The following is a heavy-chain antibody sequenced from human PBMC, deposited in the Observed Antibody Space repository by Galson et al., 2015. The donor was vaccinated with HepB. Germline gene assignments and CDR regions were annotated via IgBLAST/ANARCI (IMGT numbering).Heavy chain of an antibody. CDR2: ISAYNGNT. J-gene: IGHJ3*02. CDR3: ARDSYYYGSGSYYNNDGAFDI. D-gene: IGHD3-10*01. Sequence: SVKVSCKASGYTFTSYGISWVRQAPGQGLELMGWISAYNGNTNYAQKLQGRVTMTTDTSTSTAYMELRSLRSDDTAVYYCARDSYYYGSGSYYNNDGAFDIWGQGTMVTVSS. CDR1: GYTFTSYG. V-gene: IGHV1-18*01.